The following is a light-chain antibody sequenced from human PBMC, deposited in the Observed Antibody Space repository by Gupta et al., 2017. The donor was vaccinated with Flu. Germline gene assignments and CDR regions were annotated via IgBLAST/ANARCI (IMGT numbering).Light chain of an antibody. Sequence: SYVLTQPPSVSVAPGQTATITCGGNSIGNKSVHWYQLKPGQAPVVVVHDDNDRPSGIPERFSGSNSGNTATLTISRVEAGDEADYYCQVWDSGSDQPVFGGGTQVSVL. CDR3: QVWDSGSDQPV. V-gene: IGLV3-21*02. CDR2: DDN. J-gene: IGLJ3*02. CDR1: SIGNKS.